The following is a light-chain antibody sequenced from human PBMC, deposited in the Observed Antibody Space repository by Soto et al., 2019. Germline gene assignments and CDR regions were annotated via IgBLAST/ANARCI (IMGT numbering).Light chain of an antibody. CDR2: GAS. CDR1: QSVSNN. V-gene: IGKV3-15*01. CDR3: QQYHNAGST. J-gene: IGKJ1*01. Sequence: IVMTQSPATLSVFTGGRASLSCRASQSVSNNLAWYQKKPGQAPRLLIYGASTRAPGISVRFSGSGSGTEFTLIISSLQSDDSAVYYCQQYHNAGSTFGQGTKVEI.